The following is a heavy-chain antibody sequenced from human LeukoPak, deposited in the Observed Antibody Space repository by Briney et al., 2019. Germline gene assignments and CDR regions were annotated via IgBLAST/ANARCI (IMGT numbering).Heavy chain of an antibody. CDR3: AKPNYYGSGRSQWFDY. CDR2: ISGSGGST. Sequence: GGSLRLSCAASGFTFSSYAMSWVRQAPGKGLEWVSAISGSGGSTYYADSVKGRFTISRDNSKNTLYLQMNSLRAEDTAVYYCAKPNYYGSGRSQWFDYWGQGTLVTVSS. J-gene: IGHJ4*02. CDR1: GFTFSSYA. V-gene: IGHV3-23*01. D-gene: IGHD3-10*01.